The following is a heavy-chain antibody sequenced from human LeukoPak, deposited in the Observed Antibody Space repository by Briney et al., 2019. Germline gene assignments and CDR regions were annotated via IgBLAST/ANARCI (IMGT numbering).Heavy chain of an antibody. CDR1: GFTFSSYW. V-gene: IGHV3-7*01. J-gene: IGHJ4*02. CDR2: IKQDGSEK. Sequence: GGSLRLSCAASGFTFSSYWMSWVRQAPGKGVEWVANIKQDGSEKYYVDSVKGRFTISRDNTKNSLYLQMNSLRAEDTAVYYCARVGYSSSSVLRYWGQGTLVTVSS. D-gene: IGHD6-6*01. CDR3: ARVGYSSSSVLRY.